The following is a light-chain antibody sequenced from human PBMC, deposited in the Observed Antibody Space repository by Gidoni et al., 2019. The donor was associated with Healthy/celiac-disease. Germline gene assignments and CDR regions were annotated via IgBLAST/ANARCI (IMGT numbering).Light chain of an antibody. CDR2: AAS. J-gene: IGKJ2*01. Sequence: DIQMTQSPSSLSASVGDRVTITCRASQSISSYLNWYQQKPGKAPKLLIYAASSLQSGVTSRFSGSGSGTDFTLTISSLQPEDFATYYCQQSYSTPPEYTFGQXTKLEIK. CDR3: QQSYSTPPEYT. CDR1: QSISSY. V-gene: IGKV1-39*01.